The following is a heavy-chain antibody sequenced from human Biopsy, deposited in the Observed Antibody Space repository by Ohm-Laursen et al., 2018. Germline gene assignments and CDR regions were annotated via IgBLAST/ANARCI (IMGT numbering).Heavy chain of an antibody. Sequence: SSVKVSCKASGYSFTSYYMHWVRQAPGQGLEWMGMINPSGSTTSYPQIFQGRVTMTRDTSKSTVYMELSSLGSADTAVYFCARNTGWYGDLYYFDYWGQGTLVTVSS. J-gene: IGHJ4*02. CDR1: GYSFTSYY. CDR3: ARNTGWYGDLYYFDY. D-gene: IGHD6-19*01. V-gene: IGHV1-46*01. CDR2: INPSGSTT.